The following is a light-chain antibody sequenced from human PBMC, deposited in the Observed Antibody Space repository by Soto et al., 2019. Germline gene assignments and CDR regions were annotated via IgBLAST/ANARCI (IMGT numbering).Light chain of an antibody. J-gene: IGKJ1*01. CDR1: QTISSW. CDR3: QQYISPAWT. CDR2: KAS. V-gene: IGKV1-5*03. Sequence: DIQMTQSPSTLSASVGGRVTITCRASQTISSWLAWYQQKPGKAPKLLIYKASTLESGVPSRFSGSGSGTEFTLTINNLQPDDFATYYCQQYISPAWTFGQGTKVEI.